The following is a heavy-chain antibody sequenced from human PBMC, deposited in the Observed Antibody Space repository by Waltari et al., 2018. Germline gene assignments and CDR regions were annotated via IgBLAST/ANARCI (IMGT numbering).Heavy chain of an antibody. CDR2: NIPTFGTT. CDR3: TGGYYESSGFSFSYTYNMDV. J-gene: IGHJ6*02. D-gene: IGHD3-22*01. V-gene: IGHV1-69*06. CDR1: GGTLSSYG. Sequence: QVQVVKSGAEGKQPGSSVRVSCKPSGGTLSSYGLSWGRPAPGQGLEWMGGNIPTFGTTNYPQEFQGRVTITADKATSTAYMELSSLRSADTAVYYCTGGYYESSGFSFSYTYNMDVWGQGTTVTVSS.